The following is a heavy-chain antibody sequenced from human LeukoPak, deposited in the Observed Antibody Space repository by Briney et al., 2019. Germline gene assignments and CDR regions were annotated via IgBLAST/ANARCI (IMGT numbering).Heavy chain of an antibody. J-gene: IGHJ4*02. CDR3: ARHGGSGWHFDY. CDR1: GGSFSGYY. CDR2: INHSGST. Sequence: SETLSLTCAVYGGSFSGYYWSWIRQPPGKGLEWIGEINHSGSTNYNPSLKSRVTISVDTSKNQLSLKLSSVTAADTAVYYCARHGGSGWHFDYWGQGTLVTVSS. V-gene: IGHV4-34*01. D-gene: IGHD6-19*01.